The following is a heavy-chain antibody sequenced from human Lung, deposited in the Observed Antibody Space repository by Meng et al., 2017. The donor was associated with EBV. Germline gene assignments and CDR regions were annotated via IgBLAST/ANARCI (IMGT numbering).Heavy chain of an antibody. D-gene: IGHD2-21*01. CDR1: GFTFSSYW. J-gene: IGHJ4*02. Sequence: EVQLVESXXGXVXXGGXLRLSCAAAGFTFSSYWMHWVRQAPGKGLVWVSRINSDGSSTSYADSVKGRFTISRDNAKNTLYLQMNSLRAEDTAVYYCAREFVDCGGDCYLYYFDYWGQGTLVTVSS. CDR2: INSDGSST. V-gene: IGHV3-74*01. CDR3: AREFVDCGGDCYLYYFDY.